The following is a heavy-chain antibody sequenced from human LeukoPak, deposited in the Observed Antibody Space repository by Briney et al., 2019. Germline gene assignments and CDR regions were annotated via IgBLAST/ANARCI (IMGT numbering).Heavy chain of an antibody. Sequence: PGGSLRLSCAASGFTFSSYSMNWVRQAPGKGLEWVSSISSSSSYIYYADSVKGRFTISRDNAKNSLYLQMNSLRAEDTAVYYCARGSGATMVRGPNYYGMDVWGQGTTVTVSS. V-gene: IGHV3-21*01. CDR2: ISSSSSYI. CDR1: GFTFSSYS. J-gene: IGHJ6*02. D-gene: IGHD3-10*01. CDR3: ARGSGATMVRGPNYYGMDV.